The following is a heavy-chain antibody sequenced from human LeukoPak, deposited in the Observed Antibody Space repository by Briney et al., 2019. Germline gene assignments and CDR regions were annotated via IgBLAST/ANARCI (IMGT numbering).Heavy chain of an antibody. Sequence: SVKVSCKASGGTFSSYAISWVRQAPGQGLEWMGGIIPIFGTANYAQKFQGRVTITADESTSTAYMELSSLRSDDTAVYYCEAIETIYSGLSPDDYWGQGTLVTVSS. CDR3: EAIETIYSGLSPDDY. V-gene: IGHV1-69*01. CDR2: IIPIFGTA. CDR1: GGTFSSYA. D-gene: IGHD5-12*01. J-gene: IGHJ4*02.